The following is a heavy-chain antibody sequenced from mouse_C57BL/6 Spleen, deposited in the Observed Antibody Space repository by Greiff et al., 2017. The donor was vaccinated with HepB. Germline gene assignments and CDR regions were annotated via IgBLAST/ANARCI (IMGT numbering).Heavy chain of an antibody. Sequence: VKLMESGPELVKPGASVKISCKASGYAFSSSWMNWVKQRPGKGLEWIGRIYPGDGDTNYNGKFKGKATLTADKSSSTAYMQLSSLTSEDSAVYFCARADWAYAMDYWGQGTSVTVSS. J-gene: IGHJ4*01. CDR3: ARADWAYAMDY. CDR2: IYPGDGDT. V-gene: IGHV1-82*01. D-gene: IGHD4-1*01. CDR1: GYAFSSSW.